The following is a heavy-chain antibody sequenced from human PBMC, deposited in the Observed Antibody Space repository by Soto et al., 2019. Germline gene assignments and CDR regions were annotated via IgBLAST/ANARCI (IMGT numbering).Heavy chain of an antibody. D-gene: IGHD3-10*01. J-gene: IGHJ6*02. CDR1: GGSFSGYY. V-gene: IGHV4-34*01. CDR2: INHSGST. Sequence: SETLSLTCAVYGGSFSGYYWSWIRQPPGKGLEWIGEINHSGSTNYNPSLKSRVTISVDTSKNQFSLKLSSVTAADTAVYYCASRMVRGVIGGYYYYYGMDVWGQGTTVTVS. CDR3: ASRMVRGVIGGYYYYYGMDV.